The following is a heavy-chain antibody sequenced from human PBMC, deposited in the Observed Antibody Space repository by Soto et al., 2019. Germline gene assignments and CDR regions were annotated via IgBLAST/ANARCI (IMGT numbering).Heavy chain of an antibody. Sequence: QVQLVESGGGVVQAGRSLRLSCAASGFTFSSYAMHWVRQAPGKGLEWVAVISYDGTNKYYADSVKGRFTISRDNSKDSVALLGHSVRPCDTAVYFCGREGTRAVARDNWVDSWGQGTLVTVSS. CDR1: GFTFSSYA. J-gene: IGHJ5*01. CDR3: GREGTRAVARDNWVDS. V-gene: IGHV3-30-3*01. D-gene: IGHD6-19*01. CDR2: ISYDGTNK.